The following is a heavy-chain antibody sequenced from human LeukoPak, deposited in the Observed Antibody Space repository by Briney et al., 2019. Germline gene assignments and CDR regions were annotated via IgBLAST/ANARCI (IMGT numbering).Heavy chain of an antibody. D-gene: IGHD6-13*01. CDR3: ARGAARPLYYMDV. CDR1: GGSFSGYY. V-gene: IGHV4-34*01. J-gene: IGHJ6*03. Sequence: PSETLSLTCAVYGGSFSGYYWSWIRQPPGKGLEWIGEINHSGSTNYNPSLKSRVTISVDTSKNRFSLKLSSVTAADTAVYYCARGAARPLYYMDVWGKGTTVTVSS. CDR2: INHSGST.